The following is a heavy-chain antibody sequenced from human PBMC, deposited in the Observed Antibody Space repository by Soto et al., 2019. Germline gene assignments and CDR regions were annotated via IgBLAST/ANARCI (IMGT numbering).Heavy chain of an antibody. CDR2: ISSSSSSI. D-gene: IGHD3-10*01. J-gene: IGHJ6*02. CDR3: ARGFRMVRGVMRSYYSVSAV. V-gene: IGHV3-48*02. Sequence: SIDWGRRGTRTEQEWVASISSSSSSIYYGDSVKGRFSMSRDNDKNSVFLQMNSLRDEDTAVYYCARGFRMVRGVMRSYYSVSAVLVQGTTVPVSS. CDR1: S.